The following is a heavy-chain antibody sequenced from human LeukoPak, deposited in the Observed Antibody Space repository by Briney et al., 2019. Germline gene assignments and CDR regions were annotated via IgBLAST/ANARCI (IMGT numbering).Heavy chain of an antibody. D-gene: IGHD1-26*01. CDR1: GFTFSSYA. CDR2: ISGSGGST. V-gene: IGHV3-23*01. CDR3: AKVGGAWGATNFDY. J-gene: IGHJ4*02. Sequence: PGGSLRLSCADSGFTFSSYAMSWVRQAPGKGLEWVSAISGSGGSTYYADSVKGRFTISRDNSKNTLYLQMNSLRAEDTAVYYCAKVGGAWGATNFDYWGQGTLVTVSS.